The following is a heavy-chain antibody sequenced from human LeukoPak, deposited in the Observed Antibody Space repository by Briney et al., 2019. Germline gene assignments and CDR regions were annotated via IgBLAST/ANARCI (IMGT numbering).Heavy chain of an antibody. CDR2: IKQDGSGI. V-gene: IGHV3-7*01. CDR3: ARGDTSGYYYRFFDY. CDR1: GFTFSSYW. Sequence: GGSLRLSCAASGFTFSSYWMSWVRQAPGKGLEWVANIKQDGSGIYYVDSVEGRFTISRDNAKKSLYLQMNSLRAEDTAVYYCARGDTSGYYYRFFDYWGQGTLVTVSS. J-gene: IGHJ4*02. D-gene: IGHD3-22*01.